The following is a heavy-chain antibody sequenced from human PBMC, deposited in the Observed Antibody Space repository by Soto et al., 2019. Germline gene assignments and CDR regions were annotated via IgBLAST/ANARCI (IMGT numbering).Heavy chain of an antibody. Sequence: QVQLVESGGGVVQPGRSLRLSCAASGFTFSSYGMHWVRQAPGKGLEWVAVIWYDGSNKYYADSVKGRFTISRDNSKNTLYLQMNSLRAEDTAVYYCASEGATSYFDYWGQGTLVTVSS. CDR2: IWYDGSNK. D-gene: IGHD1-26*01. J-gene: IGHJ4*02. CDR3: ASEGATSYFDY. V-gene: IGHV3-33*01. CDR1: GFTFSSYG.